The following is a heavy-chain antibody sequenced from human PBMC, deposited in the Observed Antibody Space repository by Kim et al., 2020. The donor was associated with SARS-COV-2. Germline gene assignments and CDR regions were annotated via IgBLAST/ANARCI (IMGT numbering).Heavy chain of an antibody. Sequence: GGSLRLSCAASGFTFSSYAMHWVRQAPGKGLEWVAVISYDGSNKYYADSVKGQFTISRDNSKNTLYLQMNSLRAEDTAVYYCASARDYYDSSGFDYWGQGTLVTVSS. J-gene: IGHJ4*02. CDR1: GFTFSSYA. CDR2: ISYDGSNK. CDR3: ASARDYYDSSGFDY. D-gene: IGHD3-22*01. V-gene: IGHV3-30*04.